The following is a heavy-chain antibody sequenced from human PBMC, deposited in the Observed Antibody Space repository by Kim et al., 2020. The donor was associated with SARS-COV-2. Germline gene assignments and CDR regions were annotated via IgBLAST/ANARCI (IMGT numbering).Heavy chain of an antibody. CDR3: ARGCSGGSCYPTLDY. CDR1: GGSFSGYY. V-gene: IGHV4-34*01. J-gene: IGHJ4*02. CDR2: INHSGST. Sequence: SETLSLTCAVYGGSFSGYYWSWIRQPPGKGLEWIGEINHSGSTNYNPYLKSRVTISVDTSTNQFSLKLSSVTAADTAVYYCARGCSGGSCYPTLDYWGQGTLVTVSS. D-gene: IGHD2-15*01.